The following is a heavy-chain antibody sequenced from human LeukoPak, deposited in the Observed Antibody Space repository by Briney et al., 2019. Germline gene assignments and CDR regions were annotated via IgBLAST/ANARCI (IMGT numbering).Heavy chain of an antibody. CDR2: ISSSSSYI. CDR3: ARDAGWEGGNPSSYCFDY. D-gene: IGHD4-23*01. V-gene: IGHV3-21*01. Sequence: GGSLRLSCAASGFTFSSYSMNWVRQAPGKGLEWVSSISSSSSYIYYADSVKGRFTISRDNAKNSLYLQMNSLRAEDTAVYYCARDAGWEGGNPSSYCFDYWGQGTLVTVSS. CDR1: GFTFSSYS. J-gene: IGHJ4*02.